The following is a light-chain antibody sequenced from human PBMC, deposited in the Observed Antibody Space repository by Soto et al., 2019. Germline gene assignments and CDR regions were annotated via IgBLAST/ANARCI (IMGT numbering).Light chain of an antibody. Sequence: DIPMTQSPSTLSASVGDRVTITCRASQSISNWLAWYQQKPGKAPKLLIYKASSLESGVPSRFSGSGSGTEFTLTISSLQPDDFATYYCQQYKSYWTFGQGTEVEIK. J-gene: IGKJ1*01. CDR2: KAS. V-gene: IGKV1-5*03. CDR3: QQYKSYWT. CDR1: QSISNW.